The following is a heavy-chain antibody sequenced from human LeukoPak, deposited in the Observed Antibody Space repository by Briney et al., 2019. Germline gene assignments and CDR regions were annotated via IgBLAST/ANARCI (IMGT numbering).Heavy chain of an antibody. CDR2: ISAYNGNT. Sequence: ASVTVSCKASGYTFTSYGISWVRQAPGQGLEWMGWISAYNGNTNYAQKLQGRVTMTTDTSTSTAYMELRSLRSDDTAVYYCARDLEYNWNYVSSYWGQGTLVTVSS. CDR1: GYTFTSYG. D-gene: IGHD1-7*01. J-gene: IGHJ4*02. V-gene: IGHV1-18*01. CDR3: ARDLEYNWNYVSSY.